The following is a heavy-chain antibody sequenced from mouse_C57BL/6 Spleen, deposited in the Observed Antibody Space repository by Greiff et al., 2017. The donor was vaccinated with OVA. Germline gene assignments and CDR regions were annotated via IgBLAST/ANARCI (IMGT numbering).Heavy chain of an antibody. CDR3: ARSHDYDEYYFDY. V-gene: IGHV1-55*01. CDR2: IYPGSGST. D-gene: IGHD2-4*01. J-gene: IGHJ2*01. Sequence: QLQQPGAELVKPGASVKMSCKASGYTFTSYWITWVKQRPGQGLEWIGDIYPGSGSTNYNEKFKSKATLTVDTSSSTAYMQLSSLTSEDSAVYYCARSHDYDEYYFDYWGQGTTLTVSS. CDR1: GYTFTSYW.